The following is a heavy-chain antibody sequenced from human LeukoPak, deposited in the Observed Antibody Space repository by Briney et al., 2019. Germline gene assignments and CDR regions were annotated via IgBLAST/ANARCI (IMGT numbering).Heavy chain of an antibody. CDR2: IYYSGST. J-gene: IGHJ4*02. Sequence: SETLSLTCTVSGGSISSYHWSWIRQPPGKGLEWIGYIYYSGSTNYNPSLKSRVTISVDTSKNQFSLKLSSVTAADTAVYYCASLLAYCGGDCSPEDYWGQGTLVTVSS. CDR3: ASLLAYCGGDCSPEDY. D-gene: IGHD2-21*02. V-gene: IGHV4-59*01. CDR1: GGSISSYH.